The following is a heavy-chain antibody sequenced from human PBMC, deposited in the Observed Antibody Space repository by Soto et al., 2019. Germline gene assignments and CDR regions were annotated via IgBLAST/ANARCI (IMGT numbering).Heavy chain of an antibody. D-gene: IGHD2-15*01. CDR1: GFTFISYA. Sequence: PGGSLRLSCAASGFTFISYAMSWVRQAPGKGLEWVSTISGTGGNTYYGQSVKGRFTISRDNSKNTVYVQMNSLRAEDTAVYYCAKIFVAEAATPFFDYWGQGA. CDR2: ISGTGGNT. J-gene: IGHJ4*02. CDR3: AKIFVAEAATPFFDY. V-gene: IGHV3-23*01.